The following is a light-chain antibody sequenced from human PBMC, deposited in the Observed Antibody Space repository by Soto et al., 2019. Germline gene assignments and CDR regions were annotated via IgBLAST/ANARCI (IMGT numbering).Light chain of an antibody. CDR3: SSYAGTNRV. CDR1: SSDVGAYNY. Sequence: QSALTQPPSASGSPGQSVPISCTGTSSDVGAYNYVSWYQQHPGKAPKVMIYEVSKRPSGVPDRFSGSKSGNTASLTVSGLQAEDEAEYYCSSYAGTNRVFGTGTKLTVL. J-gene: IGLJ1*01. V-gene: IGLV2-8*01. CDR2: EVS.